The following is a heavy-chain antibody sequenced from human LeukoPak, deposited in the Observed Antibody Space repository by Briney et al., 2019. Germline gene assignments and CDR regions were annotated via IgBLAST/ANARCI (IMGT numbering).Heavy chain of an antibody. Sequence: SETLSLTCTVSGYSISSGYYWGWIRQPPGKGLAWIGTIYHSGSTYYNPSLKSRVTMSLDMAKNQFSLRLASVTAADTAVYFCARMVPAGTHNYWGQGLLVTVSS. CDR3: ARMVPAGTHNY. J-gene: IGHJ4*02. CDR2: IYHSGST. CDR1: GYSISSGYY. D-gene: IGHD6-19*01. V-gene: IGHV4-38-2*02.